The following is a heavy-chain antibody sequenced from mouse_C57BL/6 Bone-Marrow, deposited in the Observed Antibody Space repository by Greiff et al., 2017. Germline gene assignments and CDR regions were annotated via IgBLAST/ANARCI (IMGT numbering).Heavy chain of an antibody. CDR2: IDPSDSYT. CDR3: ARYDYDGYFDY. D-gene: IGHD2-4*01. Sequence: VQLQQPGAELVRPGTSVKLSCKASGYTFTSYCMHWVKQRPGQGLEWIGVIDPSDSYTNYNQKFKGKATLTVDTSSSTAYMQLSSLTSEDSAVYYCARYDYDGYFDYWGQGTTLTVSS. V-gene: IGHV1-59*01. J-gene: IGHJ2*01. CDR1: GYTFTSYC.